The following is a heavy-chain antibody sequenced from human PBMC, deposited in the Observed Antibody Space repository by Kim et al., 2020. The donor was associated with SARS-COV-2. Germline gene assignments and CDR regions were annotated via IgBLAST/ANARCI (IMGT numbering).Heavy chain of an antibody. J-gene: IGHJ5*02. D-gene: IGHD2-2*01. CDR3: ARELVVPAASYNWFDP. V-gene: IGHV4-59*01. Sequence: SLKSRVTISVDTSKNQFSLKLSSVTAADTAVYYCARELVVPAASYNWFDPWGQGTLVTVSS.